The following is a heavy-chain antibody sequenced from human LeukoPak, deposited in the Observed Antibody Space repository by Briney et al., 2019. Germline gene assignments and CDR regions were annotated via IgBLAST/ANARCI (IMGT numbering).Heavy chain of an antibody. J-gene: IGHJ4*02. CDR2: IKQDGSEK. V-gene: IGHV3-7*01. D-gene: IGHD1-1*01. CDR1: GFTFSSYW. Sequence: HPGGSLRLSCAASGFTFSSYWMSWVRQAPGKGLEWVANIKQDGSEKYYVDSVKGRFTISRDNAKNSLYLQMNSLRAEDTAVYYCARVGGNWNQGGPGHYWGQGTLVTVSS. CDR3: ARVGGNWNQGGPGHY.